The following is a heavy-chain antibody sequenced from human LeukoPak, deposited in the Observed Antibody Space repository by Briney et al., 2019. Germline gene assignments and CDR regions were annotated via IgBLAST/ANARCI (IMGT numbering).Heavy chain of an antibody. Sequence: ASVKVSCKASGCTFTSYYMHWVRQAPGHWLEWMGIINPSGGSTSYAQKFQGRVTMTRDMSTSTVYMEVSSLRSEDTAVYYCARDHFRSSWYDYWGQGTLVTVSS. V-gene: IGHV1-46*01. J-gene: IGHJ4*02. CDR1: GCTFTSYY. CDR3: ARDHFRSSWYDY. CDR2: INPSGGST. D-gene: IGHD6-13*01.